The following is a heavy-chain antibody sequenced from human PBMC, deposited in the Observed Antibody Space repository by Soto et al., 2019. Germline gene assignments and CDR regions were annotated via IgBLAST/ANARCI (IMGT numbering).Heavy chain of an antibody. V-gene: IGHV1-18*01. J-gene: IGHJ5*02. CDR1: RYTFTSYG. Sequence: ASVKVSCKASRYTFTSYGISWVRQAPGQGLEWMGWISAYNGNTNYAQKLQGRVTMTTDTSTSTAYMELRSLRSDDTAVYYCARDKAPYYYGSGSYYNVYWFDPWGQGTLVTVSS. D-gene: IGHD3-10*01. CDR2: ISAYNGNT. CDR3: ARDKAPYYYGSGSYYNVYWFDP.